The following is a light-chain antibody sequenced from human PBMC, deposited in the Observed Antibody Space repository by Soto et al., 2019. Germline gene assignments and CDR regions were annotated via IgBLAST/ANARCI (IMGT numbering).Light chain of an antibody. CDR2: WAS. CDR1: QSVLYSSNNHNY. Sequence: DIVMTQSPDSLAVSLGARATINCKSSQSVLYSSNNHNYLAWYQQKPGQPPKLLIYWASTRESGVPDRCSGSGFWGDFTRTISSLQAEEVAVYYWQQYYCTPYAFGQRTKLEIK. V-gene: IGKV4-1*01. J-gene: IGKJ2*01. CDR3: QQYYCTPYA.